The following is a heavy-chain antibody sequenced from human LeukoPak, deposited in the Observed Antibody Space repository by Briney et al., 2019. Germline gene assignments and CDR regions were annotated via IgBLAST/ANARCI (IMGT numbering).Heavy chain of an antibody. CDR1: GFTFSSYG. Sequence: GGSLRLSCAASGFTFSSYGMHWVRQAPGKGLEWVAFIRYDGSNKYYADSVKGRFTISRDNSKNTLYLQMTSLRAEDTAVYYCAKDQNYDYVWGSYRDDYWGQGTLVTVSS. J-gene: IGHJ4*02. CDR2: IRYDGSNK. V-gene: IGHV3-30*02. CDR3: AKDQNYDYVWGSYRDDY. D-gene: IGHD3-16*01.